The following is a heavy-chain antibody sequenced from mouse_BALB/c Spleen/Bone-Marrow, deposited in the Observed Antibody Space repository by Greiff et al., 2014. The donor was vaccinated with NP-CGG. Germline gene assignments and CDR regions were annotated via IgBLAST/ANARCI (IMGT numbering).Heavy chain of an antibody. D-gene: IGHD2-1*01. CDR3: ARQYGNLGVMDY. Sequence: EVQLVESGGDLVKPGGSLKLSCAASGFTFSSYGMSWVRQTPDKRLGWVTTISSGGSYTYYPDSVKGRFTISRDNAKNTLYLQMSSLKSEDTAMYYCARQYGNLGVMDYWGQGTSVTVSS. CDR1: GFTFSSYG. CDR2: ISSGGSYT. V-gene: IGHV5-6*01. J-gene: IGHJ4*01.